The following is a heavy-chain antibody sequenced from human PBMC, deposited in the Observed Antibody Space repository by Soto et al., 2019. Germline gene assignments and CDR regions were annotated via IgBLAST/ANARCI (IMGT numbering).Heavy chain of an antibody. Sequence: SETLSLTRTFSCGSISSGGYHWSWIPQHPGKGLEWIGYIYYSGSTYYNPPLKSRVTISVDTSKNQFSLKLSSVTAADTAVYYCARSQTTVTSYDYWGQGTLVTVSS. CDR3: ARSQTTVTSYDY. CDR2: IYYSGST. V-gene: IGHV4-31*03. D-gene: IGHD4-17*01. J-gene: IGHJ4*02. CDR1: CGSISSGGYH.